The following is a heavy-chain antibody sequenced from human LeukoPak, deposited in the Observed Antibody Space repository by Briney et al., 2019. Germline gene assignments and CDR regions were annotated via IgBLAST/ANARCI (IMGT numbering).Heavy chain of an antibody. CDR3: ARDPAGVDSAISLIFDY. D-gene: IGHD5-18*01. J-gene: IGHJ4*02. Sequence: SETLSLTCAVYGGSFSGYYWSWIRQPPGKGLEWIGEINHSGSTNYNPSLKSRVTISVDTSKNQFSLKLSSVTAADTAVYYCARDPAGVDSAISLIFDYWGQGTLVTVSS. V-gene: IGHV4-34*01. CDR2: INHSGST. CDR1: GGSFSGYY.